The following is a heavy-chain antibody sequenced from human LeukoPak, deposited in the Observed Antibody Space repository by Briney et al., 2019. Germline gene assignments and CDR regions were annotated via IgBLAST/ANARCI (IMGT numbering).Heavy chain of an antibody. D-gene: IGHD5-12*01. CDR2: IWYDGSNK. J-gene: IGHJ6*02. CDR1: GFTFSRYG. CDR3: AKDRVKWEVATTSTKYYYGMDV. V-gene: IGHV3-33*06. Sequence: GRSLRLSCVASGFTFSRYGMHWVRQAPGKGLEWVAIIWYDGSNKYYADSVKGRFTISRDNSKNTLYLQMNSLRAEDTAVYYCAKDRVKWEVATTSTKYYYGMDVWGQGTTVTVSS.